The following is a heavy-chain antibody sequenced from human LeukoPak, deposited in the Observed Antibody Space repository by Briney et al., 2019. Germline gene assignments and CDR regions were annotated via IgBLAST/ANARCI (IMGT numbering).Heavy chain of an antibody. Sequence: GGSLRLSCAASGFTFSSYSMNWVRQAPGKGLEWISYISSGSSTIYYADSVKGRFTISRDNSKNTLYLQMNSLRAEDTAVYYCAKDLGSRTMVRGVKPRDYWGQGTLVTVSS. CDR3: AKDLGSRTMVRGVKPRDY. J-gene: IGHJ4*02. CDR2: ISSGSSTI. CDR1: GFTFSSYS. V-gene: IGHV3-48*01. D-gene: IGHD3-10*01.